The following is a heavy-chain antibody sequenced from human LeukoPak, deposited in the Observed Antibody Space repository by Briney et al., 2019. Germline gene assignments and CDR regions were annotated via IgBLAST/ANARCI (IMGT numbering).Heavy chain of an antibody. CDR1: GFTFSSNA. CDR2: ISGSGGST. J-gene: IGHJ4*02. Sequence: GGSLRLSCAASGFTFSSNAMSWVRQAPGKGLEWVSAISGSGGSTYYADSVKGRFTISRDNSKNTLYLQMNSLRAEDTAVYYCAKDGIANWVHPVVSYFDYWGQGTLVTVSS. V-gene: IGHV3-23*01. D-gene: IGHD7-27*01. CDR3: AKDGIANWVHPVVSYFDY.